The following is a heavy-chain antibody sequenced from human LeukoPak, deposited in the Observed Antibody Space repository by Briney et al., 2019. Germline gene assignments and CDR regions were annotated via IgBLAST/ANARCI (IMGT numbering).Heavy chain of an antibody. D-gene: IGHD2-15*01. CDR1: GFTFDDFA. Sequence: PGGSLRLSCAASGFTFDDFAMHWVRQAPGKGLEWVSGISWNSVGIGYADSVKGRFTISRDNSKNTLYLQMNSLRAEDTAVYYCARENDMGYCSGGRCYKGYNAMDVWGQGTTVTVSS. CDR3: ARENDMGYCSGGRCYKGYNAMDV. J-gene: IGHJ6*02. CDR2: ISWNSVGI. V-gene: IGHV3-9*01.